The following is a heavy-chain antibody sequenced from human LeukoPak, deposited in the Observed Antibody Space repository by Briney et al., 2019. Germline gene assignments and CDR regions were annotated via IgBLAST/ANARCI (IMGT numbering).Heavy chain of an antibody. CDR2: ISYDGSNK. V-gene: IGHV3-30*18. CDR1: GFTFSSYG. J-gene: IGHJ4*02. CDR3: AKEDDFWSGYKPSYFDY. D-gene: IGHD3-3*01. Sequence: GGSLRLFCAASGFTFSSYGMHWVRQAPGKGLEWVAVISYDGSNKYYADSVKGRFTISRDNSKNTLYLQMNSLRAEDTAVYYCAKEDDFWSGYKPSYFDYWGQGTLVTVSS.